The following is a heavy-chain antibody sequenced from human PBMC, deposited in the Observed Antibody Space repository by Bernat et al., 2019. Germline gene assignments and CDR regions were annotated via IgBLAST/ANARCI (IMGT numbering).Heavy chain of an antibody. J-gene: IGHJ5*02. V-gene: IGHV3-30*18. CDR3: AKDLVTYYYDSSGYS. Sequence: QVQLVESGGGVVQPGRSLRLSCAASGFTFSSYGMHWVRQAPGKGLEWVAVISYDGSNKYYADSVKGRFTISRDNSKNTLYLQMNSLRAEDTALYYCAKDLVTYYYDSSGYSWGQGTLVTVSS. CDR1: GFTFSSYG. D-gene: IGHD3-22*01. CDR2: ISYDGSNK.